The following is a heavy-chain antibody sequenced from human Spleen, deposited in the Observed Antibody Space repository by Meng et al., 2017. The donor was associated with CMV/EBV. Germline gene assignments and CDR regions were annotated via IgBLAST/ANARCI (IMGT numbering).Heavy chain of an antibody. J-gene: IGHJ4*02. CDR3: AKDLRPRTYCGGDCYPGPGDY. CDR1: GFTFNNYY. Sequence: GGSLRLSCTASGFTFNNYYMHWVRQAPGKGLEWVAFIRYDGSNKYYADSVKGRFTISRDNSKNTLYLQMNSLRAEDTAVYYCAKDLRPRTYCGGDCYPGPGDYWGQGTLVTVSS. V-gene: IGHV3-30*02. CDR2: IRYDGSNK. D-gene: IGHD2-21*01.